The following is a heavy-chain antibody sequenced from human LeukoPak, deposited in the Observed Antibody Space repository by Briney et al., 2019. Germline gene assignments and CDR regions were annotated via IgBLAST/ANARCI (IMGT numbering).Heavy chain of an antibody. CDR2: IYHSGGT. J-gene: IGHJ4*02. V-gene: IGHV4-38-2*01. CDR1: RYSISSGYY. CDR3: ARQPPLRYFDWFPRTYYFDY. D-gene: IGHD3-9*01. Sequence: PSETLSLTCAVSRYSISSGYYWGWIRPPPGKGLEWIGRIYHSGGTYYNPSLRSRVTISVDTSKNQFSLKLSSVTAADTAVYYCARQPPLRYFDWFPRTYYFDYWGQGTLVTVS.